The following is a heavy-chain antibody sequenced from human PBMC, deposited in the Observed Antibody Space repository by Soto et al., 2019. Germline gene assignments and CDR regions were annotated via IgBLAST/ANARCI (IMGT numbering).Heavy chain of an antibody. CDR1: GYPFISYG. D-gene: IGHD3-3*01. Sequence: QVHLVQSGGEVKKSGASVKVSCKTSGYPFISYGITWVRQAPGQGLEWMGWINAYNDNTTYAQKFQGRVTMTTDTSTNTAYMALRSLRSDDTAVYYCAFLEWSDYYNYYMDVWGKGTTVTVSS. CDR3: AFLEWSDYYNYYMDV. J-gene: IGHJ6*03. V-gene: IGHV1-18*01. CDR2: INAYNDNT.